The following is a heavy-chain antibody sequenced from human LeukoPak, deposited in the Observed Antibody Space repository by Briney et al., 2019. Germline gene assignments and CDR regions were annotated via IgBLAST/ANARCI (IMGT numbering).Heavy chain of an antibody. CDR2: ISSSSSTI. Sequence: PGGSLRLSCVASGLTVSSYSMNWVRQAPGKGLEWVSYISSSSSTIYYADSVKGRFTISRDNAKNSLYLQMNSLRAEDTAVYYCAGERSYSNYVWSAWGTYNWFDPWGQGTLVTVSS. D-gene: IGHD4-11*01. CDR3: AGERSYSNYVWSAWGTYNWFDP. J-gene: IGHJ5*02. CDR1: GLTVSSYS. V-gene: IGHV3-48*04.